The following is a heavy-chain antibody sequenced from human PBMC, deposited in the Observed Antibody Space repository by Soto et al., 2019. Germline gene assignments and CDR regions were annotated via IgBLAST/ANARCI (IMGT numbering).Heavy chain of an antibody. CDR1: GYTFSSYG. V-gene: IGHV1-18*01. CDR3: ARDPGKERDVIDYSDF. D-gene: IGHD3-10*01. J-gene: IGHJ4*02. CDR2: ISAYNGKT. Sequence: QVQLVQSGAEVKKPGASVKVSCKASGYTFSSYGISWGRQAPGQGLEWMGWISAYNGKTHYAQKVQGRVTMTTDTSTSTAYMELSRLGFDAAAVYYCARDPGKERDVIDYSDFGGQGILVSVSS.